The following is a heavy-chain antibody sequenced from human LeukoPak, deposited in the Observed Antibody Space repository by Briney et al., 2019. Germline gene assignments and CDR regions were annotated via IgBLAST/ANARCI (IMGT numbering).Heavy chain of an antibody. J-gene: IGHJ3*02. CDR3: ACTYCGGDCYGAFDI. Sequence: SETLPLTCAVYGGSFSGYYWSWIRQPPGKGLEWIGEINHSGSTNYNPSLKSRVTISVDTSKNQFSLKLSSVTAADTAVYYCACTYCGGDCYGAFDIWGQGTMVTVSS. CDR2: INHSGST. V-gene: IGHV4-34*01. D-gene: IGHD2-21*01. CDR1: GGSFSGYY.